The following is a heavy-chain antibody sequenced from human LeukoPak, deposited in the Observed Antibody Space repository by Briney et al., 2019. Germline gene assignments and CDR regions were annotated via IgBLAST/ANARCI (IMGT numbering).Heavy chain of an antibody. V-gene: IGHV1-18*01. J-gene: IGHJ4*02. CDR1: GYTFTSYG. CDR2: ISAYNGNT. Sequence: ASVKVSCKASGYTFTSYGISWVRQAPGQGLEWMGWISAYNGNTSYAQKFQGRVTMTRNTSISTAYMELSSLRSEDTAVYYCARDKDYWGQGTLVTVSS. CDR3: ARDKDY.